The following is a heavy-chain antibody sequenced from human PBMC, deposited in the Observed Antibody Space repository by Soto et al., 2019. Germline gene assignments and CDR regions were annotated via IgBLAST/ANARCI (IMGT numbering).Heavy chain of an antibody. Sequence: QVQLVQSGAEVKKPGASVKVSCKASGYTFTSYGISWVRQAPGQGLEWMGWISAYNGNTNYAQKLQGRVTMTTDTSTGTAYMELRSLRYDGTAVYCCARDRGAYGMDVWGQGTTVTVSS. J-gene: IGHJ6*02. CDR3: ARDRGAYGMDV. CDR2: ISAYNGNT. V-gene: IGHV1-18*01. CDR1: GYTFTSYG.